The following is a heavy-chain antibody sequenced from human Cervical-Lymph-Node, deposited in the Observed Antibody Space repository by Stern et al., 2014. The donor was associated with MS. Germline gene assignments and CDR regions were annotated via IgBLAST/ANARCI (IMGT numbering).Heavy chain of an antibody. J-gene: IGHJ6*02. CDR1: GYSFNIYW. CDR2: IYPDDSDT. Sequence: EVQLVESGAEVKKPGESLTISCKGFGYSFNIYWIAWVRQRPGKRLEWMGIIYPDDSDTGYSPSFQGQVTFSVDKSISTAYLQWSSLKPSDTATYFCARRGMDVWGQGTSVTVSS. CDR3: ARRGMDV. V-gene: IGHV5-51*01.